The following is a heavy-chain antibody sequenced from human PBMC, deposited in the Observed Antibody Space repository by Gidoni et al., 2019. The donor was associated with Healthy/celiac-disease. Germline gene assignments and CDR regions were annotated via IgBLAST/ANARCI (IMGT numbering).Heavy chain of an antibody. CDR2: INHSVST. D-gene: IGHD5-18*01. V-gene: IGHV4-34*01. CDR3: ARCSGGYSYDYYFDY. J-gene: IGHJ4*02. Sequence: QVQLQQWGAGLLKPSETLSLTCAVYGGSFSGDYWSWIRQPPGKGLEWIREINHSVSTNYNPSLKSRVTISVDTSKNQFSLKLSSVTAADTAVYYCARCSGGYSYDYYFDYWGQGTLVTVSS. CDR1: GGSFSGDY.